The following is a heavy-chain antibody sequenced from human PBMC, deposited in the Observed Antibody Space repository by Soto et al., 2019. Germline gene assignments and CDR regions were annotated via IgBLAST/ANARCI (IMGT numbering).Heavy chain of an antibody. V-gene: IGHV4-59*01. CDR1: DGSISSYY. CDR3: ARRYFGSGSYYFDP. D-gene: IGHD3-10*01. Sequence: PSETLSLTCTVSDGSISSYYWSWIRQPPGKGLEWVGYMHHGGSCNYNPSLESRVTISVDTSKNQFSLNLRSVTAADTAVYYCARRYFGSGSYYFDPWGQGTLVTVSS. J-gene: IGHJ5*02. CDR2: MHHGGSC.